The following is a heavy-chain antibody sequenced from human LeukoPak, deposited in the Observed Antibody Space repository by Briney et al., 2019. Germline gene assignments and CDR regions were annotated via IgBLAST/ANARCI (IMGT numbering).Heavy chain of an antibody. D-gene: IGHD5-18*01. CDR3: ARGLGYSYGPA. V-gene: IGHV4-34*01. CDR1: GGSFSGYY. CDR2: INHSGSA. Sequence: SETLSLTCAVYGGSFSGYYWSWIRQPPGKGLEWIGEINHSGSANYNPSLKSRITISVDTSKNQFSLKLSSVTAADTAVYYCARGLGYSYGPAWGQGTLVTVSS. J-gene: IGHJ5*02.